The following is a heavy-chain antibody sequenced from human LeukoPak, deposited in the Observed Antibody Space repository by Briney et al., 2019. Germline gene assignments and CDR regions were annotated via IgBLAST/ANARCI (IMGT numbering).Heavy chain of an antibody. Sequence: GGSLRLSCAASGFTFSNYWVVWVRQAPGEGLEWVANIRGDGSRQYYLDSVKGRFTISRDNAKNSLYLQMSSLRADDTAVYYCVRDANYHDGSNYYDVLDIWGQGTMVTVSS. D-gene: IGHD3-22*01. J-gene: IGHJ3*02. CDR2: IRGDGSRQ. CDR1: GFTFSNYW. V-gene: IGHV3-7*01. CDR3: VRDANYHDGSNYYDVLDI.